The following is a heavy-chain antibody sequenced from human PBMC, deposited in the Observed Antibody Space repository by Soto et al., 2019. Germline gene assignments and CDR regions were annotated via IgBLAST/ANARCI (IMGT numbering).Heavy chain of an antibody. V-gene: IGHV3-23*01. J-gene: IGHJ4*02. CDR3: ATLYDYIWGSYRRPPYYFDY. CDR2: ISHTGYT. D-gene: IGHD3-16*02. CDR1: GFTFSTFA. Sequence: EVQLLESGGGLVQPGGSLRLSCAASGFTFSTFAMTWVRQAPGKGLEWVSAISHTGYTYCVDSVKGRFTISRDNSKNMLSLQMNSLGAEDTAVYYCATLYDYIWGSYRRPPYYFDYWGQGTLVTVSS.